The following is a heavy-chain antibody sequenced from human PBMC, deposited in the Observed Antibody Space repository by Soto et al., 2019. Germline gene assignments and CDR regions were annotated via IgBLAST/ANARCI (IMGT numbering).Heavy chain of an antibody. CDR3: AKDHCSSTSCPWGFYYYMDV. Sequence: HPGGSLRLSCAASGFTFDDYAMHWVRQAPGKGLEWVSGISWNSGSIGYADSVKGRFTISRDNAKNSLYLQMNSLRAEDTALYYCAKDHCSSTSCPWGFYYYMDVWGKGTTVTVSS. CDR2: ISWNSGSI. V-gene: IGHV3-9*01. D-gene: IGHD2-2*01. J-gene: IGHJ6*03. CDR1: GFTFDDYA.